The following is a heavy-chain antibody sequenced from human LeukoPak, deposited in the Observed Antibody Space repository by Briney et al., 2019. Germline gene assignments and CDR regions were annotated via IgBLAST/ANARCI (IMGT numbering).Heavy chain of an antibody. CDR2: IYHSGST. CDR1: GGSISSSNW. CDR3: ARYTAVPSAYKWFDS. V-gene: IGHV4-4*02. Sequence: SGTLSPTCAVSGGSISSSNWWSWVRQPPGKGLEWIGEIYHSGSTNYNPSLKSRVTISVDKSKNQFSLKLSSVTAADTAVYYCARYTAVPSAYKWFDSWGQGILVTVSS. D-gene: IGHD4-11*01. J-gene: IGHJ5*01.